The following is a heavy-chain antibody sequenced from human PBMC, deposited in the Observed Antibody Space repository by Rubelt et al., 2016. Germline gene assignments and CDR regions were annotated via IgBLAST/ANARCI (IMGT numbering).Heavy chain of an antibody. CDR1: YR. Sequence: YRMHWVRQAPGKGLEWLAFIWSDGSKKYYTDSVKGRFTISRDNSRSTLYLQLSSLRAEDTAVYYCARQRRHMTSRMSLYGFDVWGQGTTVTVSS. CDR3: ARQRRHMTSRMSLYGFDV. CDR2: IWSDGSKK. J-gene: IGHJ6*02. D-gene: IGHD3-10*01. V-gene: IGHV3-33*01.